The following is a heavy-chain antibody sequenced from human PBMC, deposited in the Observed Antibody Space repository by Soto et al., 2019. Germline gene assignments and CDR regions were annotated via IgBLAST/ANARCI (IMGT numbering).Heavy chain of an antibody. CDR1: DDSISSSSYY. V-gene: IGHV4-39*01. CDR2: IYYSGRT. J-gene: IGHJ4*02. D-gene: IGHD4-17*01. Sequence: ETLSLTCSVSDDSISSSSYYWGWVRQPPGKGLEWIGSIYYSGRTYYTPSLKSRVTISIDTSKKQFSLQLSSVTAADTAVYYCARWSTNSSYGGWVGHSGQGTVVTV. CDR3: ARWSTNSSYGGWVGH.